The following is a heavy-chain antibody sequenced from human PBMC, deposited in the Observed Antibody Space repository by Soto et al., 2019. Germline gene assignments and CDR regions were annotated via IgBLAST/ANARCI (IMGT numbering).Heavy chain of an antibody. CDR1: GGSISGHY. CDR3: ERAFGGDEYFQH. V-gene: IGHV4-4*07. D-gene: IGHD4-17*01. Sequence: PSETLSLTCTVSGGSISGHYWSWIRQPAGKGLEWIGRFYTSGRTNYNPSLKSRLTMSVDTSKNQFSLKLNSVTAADTAVYYCERAFGGDEYFQHWGQGTLVTVS. CDR2: FYTSGRT. J-gene: IGHJ1*01.